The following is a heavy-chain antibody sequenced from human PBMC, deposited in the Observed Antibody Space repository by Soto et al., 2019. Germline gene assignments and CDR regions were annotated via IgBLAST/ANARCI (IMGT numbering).Heavy chain of an antibody. D-gene: IGHD2-2*01. Sequence: GGSLRLSCAASGFTFSNFWMSWVRQTPGKGLEWVANIKQDGSEKFYVDSVKGRFTISRDNAKNSLYLQMNSLRAEDTAVYYWAKTGTSTNFDPWGQGALVTVSS. V-gene: IGHV3-7*01. CDR3: AKTGTSTNFDP. J-gene: IGHJ5*02. CDR2: IKQDGSEK. CDR1: GFTFSNFW.